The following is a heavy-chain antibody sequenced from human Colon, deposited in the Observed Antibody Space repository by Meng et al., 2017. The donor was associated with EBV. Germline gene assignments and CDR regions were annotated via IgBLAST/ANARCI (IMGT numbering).Heavy chain of an antibody. CDR3: ARYVFDSSSLYSNWFDP. Sequence: VQLQESGPGLVKPSEXLSLTCAXSGGSISRSDWWSWVRQPPGKGLEWIAYIHYSGSTYYSPSLKSRVTISVDTSKNQLSLKLSSMTAADTAVYYCARYVFDSSSLYSNWFDPWGQGTLVTVSS. CDR2: IHYSGST. D-gene: IGHD3-22*01. V-gene: IGHV4-31*11. J-gene: IGHJ5*02. CDR1: GGSISRSDW.